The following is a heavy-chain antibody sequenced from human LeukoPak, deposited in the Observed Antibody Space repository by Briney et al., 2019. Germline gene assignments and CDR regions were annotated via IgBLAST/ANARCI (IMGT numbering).Heavy chain of an antibody. CDR2: ISFDGRNK. D-gene: IGHD5-18*01. V-gene: IGHV3-30*18. Sequence: PGRSLRLSCAASGLTFSTYGMHWVRQAPGKGLEWVALISFDGRNKYYADSVKGRFTISRDNSKITLYLQMNSLRTEDTAVYYCAKPLDVTTPMDGFDYWGQGTLVTVSS. J-gene: IGHJ4*02. CDR1: GLTFSTYG. CDR3: AKPLDVTTPMDGFDY.